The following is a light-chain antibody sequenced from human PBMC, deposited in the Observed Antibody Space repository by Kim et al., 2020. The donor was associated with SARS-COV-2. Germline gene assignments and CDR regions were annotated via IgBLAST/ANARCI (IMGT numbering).Light chain of an antibody. J-gene: IGKJ1*01. Sequence: EIVLTQSPGPLSLSPGERATLSCRASQSVTSSYLAWYQQKPGQAPRLLIYGASSRATGIPDRFTGSGSGTDFTLTISRLGPEDFAVYYCQQYATSPTFGRGTKVDIK. CDR3: QQYATSPT. CDR2: GAS. V-gene: IGKV3-20*01. CDR1: QSVTSSY.